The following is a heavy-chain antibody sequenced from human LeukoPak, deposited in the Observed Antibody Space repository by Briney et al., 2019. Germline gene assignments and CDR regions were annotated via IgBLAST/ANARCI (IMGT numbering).Heavy chain of an antibody. Sequence: GGSLRLSCAASGFTFSSSAMHWVRPAPGKGLECVSAISSNGGSTYYANSVKGRFTISRDNSKNTLYLQMDILRDEGMAVYYCAREGSDWYYDFWSGYHDLRWFDPWGQGTPMTASS. CDR3: AREGSDWYYDFWSGYHDLRWFDP. CDR2: ISSNGGST. D-gene: IGHD3-3*01. CDR1: GFTFSSSA. J-gene: IGHJ5*02. V-gene: IGHV3-64*01.